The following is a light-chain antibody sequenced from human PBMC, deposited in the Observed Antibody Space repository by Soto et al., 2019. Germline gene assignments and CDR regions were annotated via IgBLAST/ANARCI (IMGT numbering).Light chain of an antibody. V-gene: IGKV3-15*01. CDR1: QSISDT. CDR3: QQYDNWPWT. CDR2: GAS. J-gene: IGKJ1*01. Sequence: EIVMTQSPATLSVSPGGRATLPCRASQSISDTLAWYQQKPGQAPRLLIHGASTRAPGFPARFSGSGSGTDFTLTISSLQSEDFAVYYCQQYDNWPWTFGQGTKVEIK.